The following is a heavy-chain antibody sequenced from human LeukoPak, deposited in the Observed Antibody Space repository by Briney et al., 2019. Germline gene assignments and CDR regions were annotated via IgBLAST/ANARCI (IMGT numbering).Heavy chain of an antibody. CDR3: ARGDGYRSYFDY. D-gene: IGHD5-24*01. V-gene: IGHV4-59*12. CDR1: GGSISSYY. J-gene: IGHJ4*02. CDR2: IYYSGTT. Sequence: PSETLSLTCTVSGGSISSYYWSWIRQSAGKGLEWIGFIYYSGTTYYNPSLKSRVIISVDTSKNQFSLKLSSVTAADTAVYYCARGDGYRSYFDYWGQGTLVTVSS.